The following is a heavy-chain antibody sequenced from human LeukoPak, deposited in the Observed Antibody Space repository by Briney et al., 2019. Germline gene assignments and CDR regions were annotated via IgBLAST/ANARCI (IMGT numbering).Heavy chain of an antibody. D-gene: IGHD2-21*02. CDR1: GGSISSGDYY. V-gene: IGHV4-61*02. J-gene: IGHJ3*02. CDR2: IYTTGST. CDR3: ARGSCGGDCHTFDI. Sequence: SQTLSLTCTVSGGSISSGDYYWSWIRQPARKGLEWIGRIYTTGSTNYNPSLKSRVTMSLDTSKNQFSLKLSSVTAADTALYYCARGSCGGDCHTFDIWGQGTMVTVS.